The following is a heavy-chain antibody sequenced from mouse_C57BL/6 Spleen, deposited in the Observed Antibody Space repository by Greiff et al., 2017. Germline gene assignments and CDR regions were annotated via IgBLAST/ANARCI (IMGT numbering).Heavy chain of an antibody. J-gene: IGHJ3*01. CDR1: GFTFSDYG. CDR2: ISSGSSTI. D-gene: IGHD1-1*01. CDR3: ARKDRSSLAWFAY. Sequence: DVMLVESGGGLVKPGGSLKLSCAASGFTFSDYGMHWVRQAPEKGLEWVAYISSGSSTIYYADTVKGRFTISRDNAKNTLFLQMTSLRSEDTAMYFCARKDRSSLAWFAYWGQGTLVTVSA. V-gene: IGHV5-17*01.